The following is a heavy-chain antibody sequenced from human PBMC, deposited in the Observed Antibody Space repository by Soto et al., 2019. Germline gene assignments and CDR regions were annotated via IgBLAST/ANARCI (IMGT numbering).Heavy chain of an antibody. D-gene: IGHD3-22*01. CDR1: GFTFSTHG. CDR3: ARWTGHSNGYYAY. Sequence: PGGSLRLSCAASGFTFSTHGMHCVRQAPGKGLEGVAVIWFDGSRTYYADSVKGRLTISRDNSKNTVDLQMNRLRVEDTAVYYCARWTGHSNGYYAYWGRGTLVTVSS. CDR2: IWFDGSRT. V-gene: IGHV3-33*01. J-gene: IGHJ4*02.